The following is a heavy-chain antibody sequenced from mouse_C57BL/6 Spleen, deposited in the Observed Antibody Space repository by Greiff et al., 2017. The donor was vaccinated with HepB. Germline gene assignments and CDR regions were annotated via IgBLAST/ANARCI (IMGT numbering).Heavy chain of an antibody. V-gene: IGHV5-9-1*02. CDR1: GFTFSSYA. D-gene: IGHD1-1*01. CDR3: TRVPHYYYGSSYDWYFDV. J-gene: IGHJ1*03. CDR2: ISSGGDYI. Sequence: EVKLMESGEGLVKPGGSLKLSCAASGFTFSSYAMSWVRQTPEKRLEWVAYISSGGDYIYYADTVKGRFTISRDNARNTLYLQMSSLKSEDTAMYYCTRVPHYYYGSSYDWYFDVWGTGTTVTVSS.